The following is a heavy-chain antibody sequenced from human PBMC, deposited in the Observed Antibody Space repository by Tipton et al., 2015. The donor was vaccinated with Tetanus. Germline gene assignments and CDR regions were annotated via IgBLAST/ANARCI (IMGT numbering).Heavy chain of an antibody. J-gene: IGHJ5*02. Sequence: QLVQSGAEVKKPGASVKVSCKASGYTFTSYDINWVRQATGQGLEWMGWMNPNSGNTGYAQKFQGRVTMTRNTSISTAYMELSSRRSEDTAVYYCARRPTGGYSWESWFDPWGQGTLVTVSS. CDR2: MNPNSGNT. CDR1: GYTFTSYD. D-gene: IGHD4-11*01. CDR3: ARRPTGGYSWESWFDP. V-gene: IGHV1-8*01.